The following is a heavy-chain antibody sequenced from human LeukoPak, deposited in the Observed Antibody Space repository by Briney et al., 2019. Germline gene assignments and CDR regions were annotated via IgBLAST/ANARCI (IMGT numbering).Heavy chain of an antibody. V-gene: IGHV6-1*01. CDR2: TYFMSRWIH. CDR1: RDSVSNSIAT. D-gene: IGHD3-16*01. J-gene: IGHJ4*02. Sequence: SQTLSLTCAISRDSVSNSIATWDWIRQSPSGGLEWLGRTYFMSRWIHDYADSVKSRIVIDADTSKNQFSLLLESVRPDDTAVYYCARRGDGNYYYDYWGQGTLVTVSS. CDR3: ARRGDGNYYYDY.